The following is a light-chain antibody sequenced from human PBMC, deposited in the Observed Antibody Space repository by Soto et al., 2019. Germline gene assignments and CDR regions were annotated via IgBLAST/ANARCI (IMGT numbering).Light chain of an antibody. Sequence: DIQLSQSPSTLSASVGDTVTITCRASQRIGKYLNWYQQKPGKAPKLLIYAAPSLQPGAPSIFSGSGSGTDFTLTISSLHLEDVATYYCQQSYSAPFTFGPGTKVDIK. CDR3: QQSYSAPFT. V-gene: IGKV1-39*01. CDR2: AAP. J-gene: IGKJ3*01. CDR1: QRIGKY.